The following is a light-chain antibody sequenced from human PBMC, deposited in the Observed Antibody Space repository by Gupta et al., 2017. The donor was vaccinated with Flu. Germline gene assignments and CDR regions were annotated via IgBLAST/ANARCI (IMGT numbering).Light chain of an antibody. CDR3: ATWDNSLSAMV. Sequence: QPVLTSPPSMSAAPAQQVTTSCSGSNSNIGINYVSWYQQFPGTAPKLLILYNHKRPSGIPDRFSGSKSGTSVTLGIPGRQTGDEADYDCATWDNSLSAMVFGGGTKLTVL. V-gene: IGLV1-51*01. CDR1: NSNIGINY. CDR2: YNH. J-gene: IGLJ2*01.